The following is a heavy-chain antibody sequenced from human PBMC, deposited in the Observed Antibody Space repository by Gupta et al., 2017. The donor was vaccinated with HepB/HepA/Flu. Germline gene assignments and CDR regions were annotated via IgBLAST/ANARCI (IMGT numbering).Heavy chain of an antibody. CDR1: GFTFDDYT. D-gene: IGHD6-19*01. J-gene: IGHJ4*02. CDR2: ISWDGGST. Sequence: EVQLVESGGVVVQPGGSLRLSCAASGFTFDDYTMHWVRQAPGKGLEWVARISWDGGSTYYADAVKGRFTISRDNRKNSLYLQMNSLRTEDTALCYCAKDSRGPIAVAGFPDYWGQGTLVTVSS. CDR3: AKDSRGPIAVAGFPDY. V-gene: IGHV3-43*01.